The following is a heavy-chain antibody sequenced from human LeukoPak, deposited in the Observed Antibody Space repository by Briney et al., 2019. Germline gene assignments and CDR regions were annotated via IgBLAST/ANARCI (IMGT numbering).Heavy chain of an antibody. Sequence: GESLKISCQGFGYSFTSFWIGWVRQMPGKGLEWMGIIYPGDSETRYIPSFQGQVTFSGDKSINTAYLQRSSLKASDTAIYYCAAIRSYSDAFDIWGQGTMVTVTS. CDR2: IYPGDSET. D-gene: IGHD2-21*01. V-gene: IGHV5-51*01. CDR1: GYSFTSFW. CDR3: AAIRSYSDAFDI. J-gene: IGHJ3*02.